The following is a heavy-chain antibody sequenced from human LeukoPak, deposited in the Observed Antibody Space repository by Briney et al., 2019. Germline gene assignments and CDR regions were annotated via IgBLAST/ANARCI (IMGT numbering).Heavy chain of an antibody. CDR3: ARFGSDSFGYKYYFDS. J-gene: IGHJ4*02. CDR2: INYSGTT. V-gene: IGHV4-28*01. Sequence: WGTLSLTCAVSGDSISSSNWWSWIRQPPGKGLERIGYINYSGTTNYNPSLKSRVTISVDTSKNHFSLRLNSVTAADTAVYFCARFGSDSFGYKYYFDSWGQGILVTVSS. D-gene: IGHD3-22*01. CDR1: GDSISSSNW.